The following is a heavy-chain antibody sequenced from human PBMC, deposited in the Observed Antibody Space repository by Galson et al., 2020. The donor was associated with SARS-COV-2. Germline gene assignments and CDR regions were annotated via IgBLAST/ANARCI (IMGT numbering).Heavy chain of an antibody. CDR1: GYTFTSYY. J-gene: IGHJ6*03. CDR2: INPSGGTT. D-gene: IGHD3-9*01. V-gene: IGHV1-46*01. Sequence: ASVKVSCKASGYTFTSYYMHWVRQAPGQGLEWMGIINPSGGTTSYAQKFQGRVTMTRDTSTSTVYMELSSLRSEDTAVYYCAREKGLRYFDWLSRTQDYYYDMDVWGKGATVTVSS. CDR3: AREKGLRYFDWLSRTQDYYYDMDV.